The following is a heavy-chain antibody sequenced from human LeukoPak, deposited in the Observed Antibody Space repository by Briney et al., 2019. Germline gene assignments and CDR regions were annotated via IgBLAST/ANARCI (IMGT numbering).Heavy chain of an antibody. CDR3: ARLGDDFWSGYAYAFDI. V-gene: IGHV3-48*03. Sequence: GGSLRLSCAASGFTFSSYEMNWVRQAPGKGLEWVSYISSSGSTIYYAGSVKGRFTISRDNAKNTLYLQMNSLRAEDTAVYYCARLGDDFWSGYAYAFDIWGQGTMVAVSS. J-gene: IGHJ3*02. D-gene: IGHD3-3*01. CDR2: ISSSGSTI. CDR1: GFTFSSYE.